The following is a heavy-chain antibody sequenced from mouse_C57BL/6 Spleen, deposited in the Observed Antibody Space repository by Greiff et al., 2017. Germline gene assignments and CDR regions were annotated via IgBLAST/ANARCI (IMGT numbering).Heavy chain of an antibody. CDR1: GYTFTSYW. D-gene: IGHD2-1*01. J-gene: IGHJ2*01. CDR3: ARDGNYGTYFDY. V-gene: IGHV1-61*01. Sequence: QVQLKQSGAELVRPGSSVKLSCKASGYTFTSYWMDWVKQRPGQGLEWIGNIYPSDSEPHYNQKFKDKATLTVDKSSSTAYMQLSSLTSEDSAVYYCARDGNYGTYFDYWGQGTTLTVSS. CDR2: IYPSDSEP.